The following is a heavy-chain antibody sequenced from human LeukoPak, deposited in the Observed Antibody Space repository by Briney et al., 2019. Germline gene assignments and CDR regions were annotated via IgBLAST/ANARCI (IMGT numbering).Heavy chain of an antibody. Sequence: ETLSLTCSVSGASIISYFWSWIRQSPGKGLEWIGYVYDNDISNFNPSLESRVTILVDRSKSQFSLKLRSVTAADTAVYYCARGLVLATDDAFDIWGPGTMVTVSS. CDR2: VYDNDIS. J-gene: IGHJ3*02. CDR1: GASIISYF. V-gene: IGHV4-59*01. D-gene: IGHD5-12*01. CDR3: ARGLVLATDDAFDI.